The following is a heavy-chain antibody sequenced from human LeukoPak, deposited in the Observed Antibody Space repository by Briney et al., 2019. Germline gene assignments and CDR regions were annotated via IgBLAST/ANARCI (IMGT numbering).Heavy chain of an antibody. Sequence: GGSLRVSCAVSGFTFDDYGMSWVRQAPGKGLEWVSGINWNGGSTGYVDSVKGRFTISRDNAKNSLHLQMNSLRAEDTALYYCARDTSSGWYFDYWGQGTLVTVSS. CDR3: ARDTSSGWYFDY. J-gene: IGHJ4*02. D-gene: IGHD6-19*01. V-gene: IGHV3-20*04. CDR1: GFTFDDYG. CDR2: INWNGGST.